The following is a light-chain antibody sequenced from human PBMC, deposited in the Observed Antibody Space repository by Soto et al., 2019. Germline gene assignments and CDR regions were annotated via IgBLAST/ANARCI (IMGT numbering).Light chain of an antibody. V-gene: IGKV3-15*01. J-gene: IGKJ1*01. Sequence: EIVMTQSPATLSVSPGERATLSCRASQSIGSNLAWYQQKPGQAPRLLIYAASIRASDFPARFSGSGSGTESTLTISGLQSDDFAVYFCQQYNKWPPWTFGHGTKVDIK. CDR3: QQYNKWPPWT. CDR2: AAS. CDR1: QSIGSN.